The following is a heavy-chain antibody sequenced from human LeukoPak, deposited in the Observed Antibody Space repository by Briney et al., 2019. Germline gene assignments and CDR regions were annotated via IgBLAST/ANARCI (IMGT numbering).Heavy chain of an antibody. J-gene: IGHJ3*02. Sequence: SETLSLTCAVYGGSFSGYYWSWIRQPPGKGLEWIGEINHSGSTNYNPSLKSRVTISVDASKIQFSLKLSSVTAADTAVYYCARGSVNYCSSTSCSGAFDIWGQGTMVTVSS. CDR3: ARGSVNYCSSTSCSGAFDI. CDR1: GGSFSGYY. V-gene: IGHV4-34*01. CDR2: INHSGST. D-gene: IGHD2-2*01.